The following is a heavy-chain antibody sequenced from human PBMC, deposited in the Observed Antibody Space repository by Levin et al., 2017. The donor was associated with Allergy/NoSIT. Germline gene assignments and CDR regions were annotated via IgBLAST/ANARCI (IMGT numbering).Heavy chain of an antibody. D-gene: IGHD2-2*02. J-gene: IGHJ4*02. CDR1: GFTVSSNY. V-gene: IGHV3-53*01. Sequence: LSLTCAASGFTVSSNYMNWVRQAPGKGLEWVSIIYSAGSTYYADSVKGRFTISRDNSKNTLYLQMNSLRAEDTAVYYCATHRGRYCSSASCYTLDYWGQGTLVTVSS. CDR2: IYSAGST. CDR3: ATHRGRYCSSASCYTLDY.